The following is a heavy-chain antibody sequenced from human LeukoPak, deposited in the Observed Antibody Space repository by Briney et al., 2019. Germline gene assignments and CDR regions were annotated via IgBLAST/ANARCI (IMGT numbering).Heavy chain of an antibody. Sequence: PGGSLRLSCAVSGSTLTEHAWSWVRQAPGEGLEWVSGIIDVGGTYYADSVKGRFTISRDSSKNTLYLQMNSLRAEDTATYYCAKDYCRGGNCPLPFFDSWGQGTLVTVPS. D-gene: IGHD2-15*01. J-gene: IGHJ4*02. CDR1: GSTLTEHA. CDR2: IIDVGGT. CDR3: AKDYCRGGNCPLPFFDS. V-gene: IGHV3-23*01.